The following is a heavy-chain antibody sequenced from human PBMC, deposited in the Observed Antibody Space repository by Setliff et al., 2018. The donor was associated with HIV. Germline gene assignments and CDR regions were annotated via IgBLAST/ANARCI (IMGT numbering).Heavy chain of an antibody. V-gene: IGHV7-4-1*02. Sequence: ASVKVSCKASGYTFTSYGMSWVRQAPGQGLEWMGWINTYTGNPTYAQDFTGRFVFSLDTDTSTSTAYMELRSLRSDDTAVYYCARTYSSSHHFQHWGQGTLVTVSS. CDR2: INTYTGNP. J-gene: IGHJ1*01. CDR1: GYTFTSYG. CDR3: ARTYSSSHHFQH. D-gene: IGHD6-6*01.